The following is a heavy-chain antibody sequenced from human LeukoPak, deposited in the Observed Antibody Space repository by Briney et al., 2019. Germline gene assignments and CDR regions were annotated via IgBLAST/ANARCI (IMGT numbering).Heavy chain of an antibody. CDR3: AKGDGDYNFWSGYYIASSFDY. CDR2: ISGSGGST. D-gene: IGHD3-3*01. V-gene: IGHV3-23*01. J-gene: IGHJ4*02. Sequence: GGSLRLSCAASGFTFSSYTMNWVRQAPGKGLEWVSGISGSGGSTYYADSVKGRFTISRDNSKNTLYLQMNSLRAEDTAVYFCAKGDGDYNFWSGYYIASSFDYWGQGTLVTVSS. CDR1: GFTFSSYT.